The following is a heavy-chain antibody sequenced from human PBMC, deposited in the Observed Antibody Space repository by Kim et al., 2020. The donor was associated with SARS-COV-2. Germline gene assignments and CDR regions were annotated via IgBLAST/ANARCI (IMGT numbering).Heavy chain of an antibody. Sequence: SVKVSCKASGGTFSSYAISWVRQAPGQGLEWMGGIIPIFGTANYAQKFQGRVTITADESTSTAYMELSSLRSEDTAVYYCARALNNYDILTGYPDYGMDVWGQGTTVTVSS. CDR2: IIPIFGTA. J-gene: IGHJ6*02. CDR1: GGTFSSYA. D-gene: IGHD3-9*01. CDR3: ARALNNYDILTGYPDYGMDV. V-gene: IGHV1-69*13.